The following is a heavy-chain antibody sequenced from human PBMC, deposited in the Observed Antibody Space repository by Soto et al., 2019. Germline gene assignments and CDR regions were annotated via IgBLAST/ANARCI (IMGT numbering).Heavy chain of an antibody. Sequence: KTSETLSLTCTVSGGSISGGGYYWSWIRQHPGKGLEWIGYIYYSVSTYYNPSLKSRVTISVDTSKNQFSLKLSSVTAADTAVYYCGRDPSFMEWNYYFEYWYQGTL. V-gene: IGHV4-31*03. CDR3: GRDPSFMEWNYYFEY. J-gene: IGHJ4*02. CDR1: GGSISGGGYY. D-gene: IGHD3-3*01. CDR2: IYYSVST.